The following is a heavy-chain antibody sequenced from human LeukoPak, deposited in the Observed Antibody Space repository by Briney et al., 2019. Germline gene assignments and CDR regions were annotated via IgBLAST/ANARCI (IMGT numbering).Heavy chain of an antibody. CDR3: AKDRNYGSGSPYPY. V-gene: IGHV3-23*01. CDR1: GFTFSSYA. CDR2: ISGSGGST. D-gene: IGHD3-10*01. J-gene: IGHJ4*02. Sequence: PGGSLRLSCAASGFTFSSYAMSWARQAPGKGREWVSGISGSGGSTYYADSGKGRFTIYRDNSKNTLYLQMNSLRAEDTAVYYCAKDRNYGSGSPYPYWGQGTLVTVSS.